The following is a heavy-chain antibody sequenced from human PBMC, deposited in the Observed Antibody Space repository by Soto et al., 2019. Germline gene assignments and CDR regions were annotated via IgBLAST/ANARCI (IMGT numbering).Heavy chain of an antibody. CDR3: TIDIVATKYYYAYGMDV. CDR2: IRSKAYGGTT. V-gene: IGHV3-49*04. J-gene: IGHJ6*02. D-gene: IGHD5-12*01. CDR1: GFTFGDYS. Sequence: GGSLRLSCTASGFTFGDYSMSWVRQAPWKGLEWVGFIRSKAYGGTTEYAASVKGRFTISRDDSKSIAYLQMNSLKTEDTAVYYCTIDIVATKYYYAYGMDVLGQGTTVTVSS.